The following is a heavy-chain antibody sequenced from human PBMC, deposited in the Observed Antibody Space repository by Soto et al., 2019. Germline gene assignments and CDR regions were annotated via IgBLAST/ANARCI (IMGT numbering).Heavy chain of an antibody. Sequence: PRGSLRLSCAASGCTVSSNYMSWVRQAPGKGLEWVSVIYSGGSTYYADSVKGRFTISRDNSKNTLYLQMNSLRAEDTAVYYCARDLVRRLASSDWGQGTLVTVSS. D-gene: IGHD6-19*01. CDR1: GCTVSSNY. CDR2: IYSGGST. J-gene: IGHJ4*02. CDR3: ARDLVRRLASSD. V-gene: IGHV3-66*01.